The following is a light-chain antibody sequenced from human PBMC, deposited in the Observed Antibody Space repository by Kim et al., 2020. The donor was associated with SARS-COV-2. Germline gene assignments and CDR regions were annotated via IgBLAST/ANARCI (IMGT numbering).Light chain of an antibody. CDR3: QQYNNWPGT. V-gene: IGKV3-15*01. Sequence: GYPGERAPLSCRASQSVSSNLAWYQQKPGQAPRLLIYGASTRATGIPARFSGSGSGTEFTLTISSLQSEDFAVYYCQQYNNWPGTFGQGTKVDIK. CDR2: GAS. CDR1: QSVSSN. J-gene: IGKJ1*01.